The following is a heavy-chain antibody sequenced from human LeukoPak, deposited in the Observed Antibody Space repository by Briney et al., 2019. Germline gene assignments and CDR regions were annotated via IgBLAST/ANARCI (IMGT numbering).Heavy chain of an antibody. D-gene: IGHD4-17*01. CDR2: ISSSSSYI. J-gene: IGHJ4*02. CDR3: ARDLASDYYGESPFDY. CDR1: QFTFSRYS. V-gene: IGHV3-21*01. Sequence: PGSPRRLSCAASQFTFSRYSKNWCRHAPGKGLEILSSISSSSSYIYYADSVKGRFTIYRDNAKNSLYLQMNSLRAEDTAVYYCARDLASDYYGESPFDYWGQGTLVTVSS.